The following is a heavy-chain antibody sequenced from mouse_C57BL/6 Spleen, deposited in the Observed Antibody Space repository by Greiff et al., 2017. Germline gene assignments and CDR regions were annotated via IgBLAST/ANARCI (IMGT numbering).Heavy chain of an antibody. J-gene: IGHJ4*01. D-gene: IGHD2-4*01. CDR2: IYPGSGST. CDR1: GYTFTSYW. V-gene: IGHV1-55*01. Sequence: QVQLKQPGAELVKPGASVKMSCKASGYTFTSYWITWVKQRPGQGLEWIGDIYPGSGSTNYNEKFKSKATLTVDTSSSTAYMQLSSLTSEDSAVYYGARENYDYDGYAMDYWGQGTSVTASS. CDR3: ARENYDYDGYAMDY.